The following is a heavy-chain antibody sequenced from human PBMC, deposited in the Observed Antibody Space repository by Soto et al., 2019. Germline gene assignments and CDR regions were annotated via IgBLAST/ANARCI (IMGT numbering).Heavy chain of an antibody. CDR2: ISGYNGNT. D-gene: IGHD2-2*01. CDR3: ARDEVPAANWLDR. CDR1: CYIFINYG. Sequence: SAKVSCNASCYIFINYGITWVRQAPGQGLEWMGWISGYNGNTKYADKLQGRVTMTTDTSTTTAYMELRSLRSDDTAVYYCARDEVPAANWLDRWGQGTLVTVSS. J-gene: IGHJ5*02. V-gene: IGHV1-18*01.